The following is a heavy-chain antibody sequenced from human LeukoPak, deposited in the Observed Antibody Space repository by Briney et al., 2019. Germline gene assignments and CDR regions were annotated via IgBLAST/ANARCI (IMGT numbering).Heavy chain of an antibody. CDR3: AREPASSREYSSSSGYFQH. D-gene: IGHD6-6*01. CDR2: ISYDGSNK. Sequence: GGSLRLSCAASGFTFNSYAMHWVRQAPGKGLEWVAVISYDGSNKYYADSVKGRFTISRDNSKNSLYLQMNSLRAEDTAVYYCAREPASSREYSSSSGYFQHWGQGTLVTVSS. J-gene: IGHJ1*01. CDR1: GFTFNSYA. V-gene: IGHV3-30-3*01.